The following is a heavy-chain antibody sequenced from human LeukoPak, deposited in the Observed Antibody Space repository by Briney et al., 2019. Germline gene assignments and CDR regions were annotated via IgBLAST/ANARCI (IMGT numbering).Heavy chain of an antibody. CDR3: ARDPFGGVGDYNDAFDI. Sequence: GRSLRLSCATSGFTFSSYSMNWVRQAPGKGLEWVSSISSGRSYIYYADSVKGRFTISRDNAKNSLYLQMNSLRAEDTAVYYCARDPFGGVGDYNDAFDIWGQGTMVTVSS. J-gene: IGHJ3*02. D-gene: IGHD4-17*01. V-gene: IGHV3-21*01. CDR2: ISSGRSYI. CDR1: GFTFSSYS.